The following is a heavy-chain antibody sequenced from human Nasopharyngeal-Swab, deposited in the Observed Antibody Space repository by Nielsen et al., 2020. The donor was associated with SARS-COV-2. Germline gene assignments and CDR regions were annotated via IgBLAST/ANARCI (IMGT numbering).Heavy chain of an antibody. V-gene: IGHV3-21*01. CDR3: ARERGYSYGSGYGMDV. CDR2: ITSSSSYI. CDR1: GFTFSSYS. J-gene: IGHJ6*02. D-gene: IGHD5-18*01. Sequence: LSLTCAASGFTFSSYSMNWVRQAPGKGLEWVSSITSSSSYIYYADSVKGRFTISRDNAKNSLYLQMNSLRAEDTAVYYCARERGYSYGSGYGMDVWGQGTTVTVSS.